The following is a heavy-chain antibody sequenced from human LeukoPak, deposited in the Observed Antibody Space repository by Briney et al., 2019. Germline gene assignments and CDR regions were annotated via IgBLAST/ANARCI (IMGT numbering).Heavy chain of an antibody. Sequence: GGSLRLSCVASGLPLSSYWMTWVRQAPGKGREWVANIKQDGSKKSYVHSVKGRFTISRDNAKNSLYLQMNSLRAEDTAIYYCTRVGYIDEGIDYWGQGTLVTVSS. CDR2: IKQDGSKK. CDR3: TRVGYIDEGIDY. D-gene: IGHD5-24*01. V-gene: IGHV3-7*04. CDR1: GLPLSSYW. J-gene: IGHJ4*02.